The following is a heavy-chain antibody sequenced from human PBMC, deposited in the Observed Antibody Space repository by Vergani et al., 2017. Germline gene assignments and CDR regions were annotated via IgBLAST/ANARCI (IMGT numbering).Heavy chain of an antibody. CDR1: GGSISSGAYY. Sequence: QVQLQESGPGLVKPSQTLPLTCTVSGGSISSGAYYWGWIRQPPGKGLEWIGYIYYSGSTYYHPSLKSRVTISVDTSKNQFSLKLSSVAAADTAVYYCARGTEFGFDPWGQGTLVTVSS. D-gene: IGHD3-16*01. CDR2: IYYSGST. J-gene: IGHJ5*02. CDR3: ARGTEFGFDP. V-gene: IGHV4-30-4*01.